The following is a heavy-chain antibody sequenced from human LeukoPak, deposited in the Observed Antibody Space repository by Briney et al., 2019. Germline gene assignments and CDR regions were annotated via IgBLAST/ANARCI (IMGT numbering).Heavy chain of an antibody. D-gene: IGHD1-26*01. V-gene: IGHV3-23*01. CDR1: GFTFSSYA. J-gene: IGHJ4*02. CDR2: ISGSGGST. Sequence: GGSLRLSCAASGFTFSSYAMSWVRQAPGKGLEWVSAISGSGGSTYYADSVKGRFTISRDNSKNTLYLQMNSLRAEDTAVYYCSKGWELHLGTYFYYWGQGTLVNGSS. CDR3: SKGWELHLGTYFYY.